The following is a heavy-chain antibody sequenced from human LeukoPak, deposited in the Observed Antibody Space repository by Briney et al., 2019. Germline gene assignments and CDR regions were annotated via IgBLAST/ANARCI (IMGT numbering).Heavy chain of an antibody. CDR3: AREEGYFDWLLNY. Sequence: SQTLSLTCTVSGGSISSGSYYWSWIRQPAGKGLEWIGRTYTSGSTNYNPSLKSRVTISVDTSKNQFSLKLSSVTAADTAVYYCAREEGYFDWLLNYWGQGTLVTVSS. CDR1: GGSISSGSYY. V-gene: IGHV4-61*02. CDR2: TYTSGST. J-gene: IGHJ4*02. D-gene: IGHD3-9*01.